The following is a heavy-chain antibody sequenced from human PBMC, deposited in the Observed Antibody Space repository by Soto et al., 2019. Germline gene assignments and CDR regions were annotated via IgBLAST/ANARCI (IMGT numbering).Heavy chain of an antibody. D-gene: IGHD6-13*01. CDR2: ISGSGGST. J-gene: IGHJ2*01. CDR3: VHNGQQLVSFSYFDL. Sequence: GGSLRLSCAASGFTFSSYAMSWVRQAPGKGLEWVSSISGSGGSTYYADSVKGRFTISRDNSKNTLFLRMNSLRAEDTALYYCVHNGQQLVSFSYFDLWGRGTLVTVSS. CDR1: GFTFSSYA. V-gene: IGHV3-23*01.